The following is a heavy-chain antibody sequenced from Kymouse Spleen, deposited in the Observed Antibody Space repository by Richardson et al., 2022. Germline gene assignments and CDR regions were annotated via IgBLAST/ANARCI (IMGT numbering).Heavy chain of an antibody. CDR3: AREGNWNDGYYYGMDV. V-gene: IGHV4-34*01. CDR2: INHSGST. D-gene: IGHD1-20*01. CDR1: GGSFSGYY. J-gene: IGHJ6*02. Sequence: QVQLQQWGAGLLKPSETLSLTCAVYGGSFSGYYWSWIRQPPGKGLEWIGEINHSGSTNYNPSLKSRVTISVDTSKNQFSLKLSSVTAADTAVYYCAREGNWNDGYYYGMDVWGQGTTVTVSS.